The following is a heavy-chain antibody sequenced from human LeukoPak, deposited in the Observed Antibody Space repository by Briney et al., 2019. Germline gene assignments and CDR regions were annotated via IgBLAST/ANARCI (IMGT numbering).Heavy chain of an antibody. CDR2: ISDSGST. CDR3: ARYDYGDCWFDP. V-gene: IGHV4-61*05. Sequence: PSETLSLTCTVSGGSIRSSYYYWGWIRQPPGKGLEWIGYISDSGSTNYNPSLRSRVTISVDTSKNQFSLKLSSVTAAGTALYYCARYDYGDCWFDPWGQGTLVTVSS. CDR1: GGSIRSSYYY. D-gene: IGHD4-17*01. J-gene: IGHJ5*02.